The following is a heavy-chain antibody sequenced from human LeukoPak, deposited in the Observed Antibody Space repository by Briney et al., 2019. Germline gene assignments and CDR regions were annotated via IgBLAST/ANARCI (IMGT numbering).Heavy chain of an antibody. CDR2: LSTDSDDT. Sequence: ASVKVSCKVFGYTFTGHDINWVRQAPGQGLEWMGWLSTDSDDTGYAQKFQGRVSMTRDNSIDTAYMELRGLKSDDTAVYYCARGGAAAETSGFDHWGRGTLVIVSA. J-gene: IGHJ4*02. CDR3: ARGGAAAETSGFDH. CDR1: GYTFTGHD. D-gene: IGHD6-13*01. V-gene: IGHV1-8*01.